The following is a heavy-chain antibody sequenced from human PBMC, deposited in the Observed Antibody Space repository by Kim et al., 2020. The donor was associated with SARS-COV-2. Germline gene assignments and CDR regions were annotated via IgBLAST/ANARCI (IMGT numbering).Heavy chain of an antibody. V-gene: IGHV3-73*01. CDR3: TRQSWHGVAAAGTRRAYYYYYGMDV. J-gene: IGHJ6*02. D-gene: IGHD6-13*01. Sequence: GGSLRLSCAASGFTFSGSAMHWVRQASGKGLEWVGRIRSKANSYATAYAASVKGRFTISRDDSKNTAYLQMNSLKTEDTAVYYCTRQSWHGVAAAGTRRAYYYYYGMDVWGQGTTVTVSS. CDR1: GFTFSGSA. CDR2: IRSKANSYAT.